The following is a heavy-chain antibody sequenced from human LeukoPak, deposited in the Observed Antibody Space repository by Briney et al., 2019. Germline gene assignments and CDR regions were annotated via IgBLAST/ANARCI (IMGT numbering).Heavy chain of an antibody. CDR2: ISSSGSTI. D-gene: IGHD2-2*01. Sequence: GGSLRLSCAASGFTFSSYEMNWVRQAPGKGLEWDSYISSSGSTIYYADSVKGRFTISRDNAKNSLYLQMNSLRAEDTAIYYCARIYCSSTSCHDYWGQGTLVTVSS. J-gene: IGHJ4*02. V-gene: IGHV3-48*03. CDR3: ARIYCSSTSCHDY. CDR1: GFTFSSYE.